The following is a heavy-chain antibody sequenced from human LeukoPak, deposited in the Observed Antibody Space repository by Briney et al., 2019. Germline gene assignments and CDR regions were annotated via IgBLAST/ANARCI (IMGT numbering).Heavy chain of an antibody. J-gene: IGHJ4*02. CDR2: IYHSGST. CDR1: GGSISSNNW. Sequence: SETLSLTCAVSGGSISSNNWWSWVRQPPGKGLEWIGEIYHSGSTTYNPSLKSRVTISVDKSKNQFSLKLSSVTAADTAVYYCARSIYNWNDGLFDYWGQGTLVTVSS. CDR3: ARSIYNWNDGLFDY. D-gene: IGHD1-20*01. V-gene: IGHV4-4*02.